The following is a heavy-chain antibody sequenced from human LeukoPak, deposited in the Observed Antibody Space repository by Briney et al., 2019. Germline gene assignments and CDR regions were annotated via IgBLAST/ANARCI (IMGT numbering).Heavy chain of an antibody. Sequence: SETLSLTCTVSGGSISSYYWSWIRQPPGKGLEWIGYIYYSGSANYNPSLNSRATISVDTSKNQFSLKLSSVTAADTAIYYRGRAQYYYDSSTYYHYFDYWGRGTLATVSS. CDR2: IYYSGSA. D-gene: IGHD3-22*01. V-gene: IGHV4-59*08. J-gene: IGHJ4*02. CDR1: GGSISSYY. CDR3: GRAQYYYDSSTYYHYFDY.